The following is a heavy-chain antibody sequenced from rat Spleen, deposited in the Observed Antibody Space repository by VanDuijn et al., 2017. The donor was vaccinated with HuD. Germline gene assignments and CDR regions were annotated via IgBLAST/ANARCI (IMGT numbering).Heavy chain of an antibody. V-gene: IGHV5-25*01. CDR1: GFTFSDYY. Sequence: EVQLVESDGGLVQPGRSLKLSCAASGFTFSDYYMAWVRQAPTKGLEWIASITNTGRSTYYPDSVRGRFAISRDTAENTLYLQMSSLRSEDTATYYCARHPGFDYWGQGVMVTVSS. CDR2: ITNTGRST. D-gene: IGHD1-4*01. J-gene: IGHJ2*01. CDR3: ARHPGFDY.